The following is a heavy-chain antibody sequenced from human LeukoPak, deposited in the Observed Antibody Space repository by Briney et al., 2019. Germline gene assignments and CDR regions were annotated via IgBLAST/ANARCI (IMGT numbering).Heavy chain of an antibody. J-gene: IGHJ6*02. CDR3: ARESRETVVTRHYYYGIDV. CDR2: IIPIFGTA. D-gene: IGHD2-15*01. V-gene: IGHV1-69*13. CDR1: GGTFSSYA. Sequence: PVKVSCKASGGTFSSYAISWVRQPPGQGLEWMGGIIPIFGTANYAQKFQGRVTITADESTSTAYMELSSLRSEDTAVYYCARESRETVVTRHYYYGIDVWGQGTTVTASS.